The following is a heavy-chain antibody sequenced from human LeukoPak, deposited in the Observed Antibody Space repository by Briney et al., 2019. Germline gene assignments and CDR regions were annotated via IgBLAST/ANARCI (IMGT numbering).Heavy chain of an antibody. CDR2: INPSGGST. Sequence: GASVKVSCKASGYTFTSYYMHWVRQAPGQGLEWMGIINPSGGSTSYAQKFQGRVTMTRDMSTSTVYMELSSLRSEDTAVYYCARAGLGYYDSSGYWSIDYWGQGTLVTVPS. D-gene: IGHD3-22*01. J-gene: IGHJ4*02. CDR3: ARAGLGYYDSSGYWSIDY. CDR1: GYTFTSYY. V-gene: IGHV1-46*01.